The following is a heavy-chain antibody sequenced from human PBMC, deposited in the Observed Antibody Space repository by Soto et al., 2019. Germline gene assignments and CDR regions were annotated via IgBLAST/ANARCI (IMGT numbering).Heavy chain of an antibody. J-gene: IGHJ4*02. CDR1: GFTFRNAW. CDR2: IRSKADGGTA. V-gene: IGHV3-15*01. D-gene: IGHD2-15*01. CDR3: AADDSVASANVDY. Sequence: EVQLVESGGGLVKPGGTLRLSCAASGFTFRNAWRSWVRQFPGKGLEWVGRIRSKADGGTADYAAPVEGRFTISRDDSKNTLYLQMNSLKTEDTGVYFCAADDSVASANVDYWGQGTLVTVSP.